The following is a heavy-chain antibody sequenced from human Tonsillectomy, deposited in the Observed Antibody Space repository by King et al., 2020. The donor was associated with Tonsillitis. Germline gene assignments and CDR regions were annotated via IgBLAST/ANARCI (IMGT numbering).Heavy chain of an antibody. CDR2: ISGIGDNT. CDR3: VKRGGSGWGAFDI. V-gene: IGHV3-23*04. Sequence: VQLVESGGGLVQPGGSLRLSCAASGFTFSTYAMNWVRQAPGKGLEWVSTISGIGDNTYYADSVTGRFTISRDNSKNTLFLQTDSLRVDDTALYYCVKRGGSGWGAFDIWGQGTLVTVSS. CDR1: GFTFSTYA. D-gene: IGHD6-19*01. J-gene: IGHJ3*02.